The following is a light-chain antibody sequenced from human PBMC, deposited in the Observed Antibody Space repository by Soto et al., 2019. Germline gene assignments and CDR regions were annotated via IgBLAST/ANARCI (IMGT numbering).Light chain of an antibody. CDR3: HSFTSSGTLWV. V-gene: IGLV2-14*03. J-gene: IGLJ3*02. CDR2: EVS. CDR1: SSDVGGYNY. Sequence: QSALTQPASVSGSPGQSITISCTGTSSDVGGYNYVSWYQQHPGKAPKLMIYEVSNRASGISNRFSASKSGNTASLTISGLQAEDEADYYCHSFTSSGTLWVLGGGTKLTVL.